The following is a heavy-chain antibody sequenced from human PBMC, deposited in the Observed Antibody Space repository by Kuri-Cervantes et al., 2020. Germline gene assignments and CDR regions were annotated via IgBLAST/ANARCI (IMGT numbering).Heavy chain of an antibody. CDR2: IYSGGST. D-gene: IGHD3-16*01. CDR1: GFTFSSYS. V-gene: IGHV3-53*01. J-gene: IGHJ5*02. CDR3: ARDSRGRSNWFDP. Sequence: GGSLRLSCAASGFTFSSYSMNWVRQAPGKGLEWVSVIYSGGSTYYADSVKGRFTISRDNSKNTLYLQMNSLRAEDTAVYYCARDSRGRSNWFDPWGQGTLVTVSS.